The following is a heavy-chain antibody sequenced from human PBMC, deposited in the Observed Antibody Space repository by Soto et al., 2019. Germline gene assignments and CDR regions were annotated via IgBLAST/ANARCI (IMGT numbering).Heavy chain of an antibody. J-gene: IGHJ6*02. CDR3: ARGPRDILTGYYNSYYYYGMDV. V-gene: IGHV4-34*01. CDR2: INHSGST. Sequence: PSETLSLTCAVYGGSFSGYYWSWIRQPPGKGLEWIGEINHSGSTNYNPSLKSRVTISVDTSKNQFSLKLSSVTAADTAVYYCARGPRDILTGYYNSYYYYGMDVWGQGTTVTVSS. CDR1: GGSFSGYY. D-gene: IGHD3-9*01.